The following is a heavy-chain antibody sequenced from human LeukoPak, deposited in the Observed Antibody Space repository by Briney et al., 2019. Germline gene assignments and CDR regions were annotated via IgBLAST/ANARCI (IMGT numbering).Heavy chain of an antibody. Sequence: GESLKISCKGSGYSFTSYWISWVRQMPGKGLEWMGRIDPSDSYTNYSPSFQGHVTISADKSISTAYLQWSSLKASDTAMYCCARQIWFGELLPYYYYGMDVWGKGTTVTVSS. D-gene: IGHD3-10*01. CDR3: ARQIWFGELLPYYYYGMDV. J-gene: IGHJ6*04. CDR1: GYSFTSYW. CDR2: IDPSDSYT. V-gene: IGHV5-10-1*01.